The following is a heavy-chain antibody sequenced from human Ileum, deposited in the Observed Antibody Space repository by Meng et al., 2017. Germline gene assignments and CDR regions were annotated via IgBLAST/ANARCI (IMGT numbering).Heavy chain of an antibody. J-gene: IGHJ4*02. D-gene: IGHD7-27*01. CDR1: GDSVSSDTGA. Sequence: QLQQSGPGLVKPSQTLSLTCAISGDSVSSDTGAWYWIRQSPSRGLEWLGRTYYRSRWYNNYAVSVKSRITINPDTSKNQFSLQLNSVTPDDTAVYYCAGKDWGEGLDFWDQGTLVTVSS. CDR3: AGKDWGEGLDF. V-gene: IGHV6-1*01. CDR2: TYYRSRWYN.